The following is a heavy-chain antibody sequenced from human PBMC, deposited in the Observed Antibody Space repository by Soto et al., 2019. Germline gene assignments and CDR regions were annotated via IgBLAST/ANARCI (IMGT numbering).Heavy chain of an antibody. CDR2: IYYSGSS. CDR3: ARGDYYGSGSPLPYGMDV. D-gene: IGHD3-10*01. J-gene: IGHJ6*02. CDR1: GGSISSGGYY. V-gene: IGHV4-31*03. Sequence: QVQLQESGPGLVKPSQTLSLTCTVSGGSISSGGYYWSWIRQHPGKGLEWMGYIYYSGSSYYNPSLKSRVTISVDTSKTQFSRKLSSVTAADTAVYYCARGDYYGSGSPLPYGMDVWGQGTTVTVSS.